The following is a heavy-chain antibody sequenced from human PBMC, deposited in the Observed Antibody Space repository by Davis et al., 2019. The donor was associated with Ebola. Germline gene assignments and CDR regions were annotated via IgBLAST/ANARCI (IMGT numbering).Heavy chain of an antibody. V-gene: IGHV4-59*01. D-gene: IGHD6-19*01. Sequence: MPSETLSLTCTVSGDSLSTFYWSWVRQAPGNTLEWIGYIYYGGYTNYNPSLKSRVTISEDTSKNQFSLKLTSMTAADTAVYYCARSAKRSGWFFDAWGQGRLVIVSS. CDR1: GDSLSTFY. CDR3: ARSAKRSGWFFDA. J-gene: IGHJ4*02. CDR2: IYYGGYT.